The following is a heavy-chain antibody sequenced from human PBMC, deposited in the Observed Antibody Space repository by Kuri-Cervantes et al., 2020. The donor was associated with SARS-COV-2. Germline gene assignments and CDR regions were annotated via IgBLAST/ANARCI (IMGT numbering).Heavy chain of an antibody. D-gene: IGHD4-23*01. J-gene: IGHJ4*02. V-gene: IGHV4-59*11. Sequence: SETLSLTCTVSGGSISSHYWSWIRQPPGKGLEWIGYIYYSGSTNYNPSLKSRVTISVDTSKNQFSLKLSSVTAADTAVYYCARDLGGSNYGGGDYWGQGNLVTVSS. CDR1: GGSISSHY. CDR2: IYYSGST. CDR3: ARDLGGSNYGGGDY.